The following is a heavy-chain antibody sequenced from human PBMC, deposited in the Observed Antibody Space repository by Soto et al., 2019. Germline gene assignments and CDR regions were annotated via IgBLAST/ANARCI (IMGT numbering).Heavy chain of an antibody. CDR2: IIPILGIA. V-gene: IGHV1-69*04. CDR3: AREEESSLTVTNGFDY. CDR1: GGTFSSYT. Sequence: GASVKVSCKASGGTFSSYTISWVRQAPGQGLEWMGRIIPILGIANYAQKFQGRVTITADESTSTAYMELSSLRSEDTAVYYCAREEESSLTVTNGFDYWGQGTLVTVSS. J-gene: IGHJ4*02. D-gene: IGHD4-17*01.